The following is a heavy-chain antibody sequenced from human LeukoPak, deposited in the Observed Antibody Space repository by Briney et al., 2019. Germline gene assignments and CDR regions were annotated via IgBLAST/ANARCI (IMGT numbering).Heavy chain of an antibody. CDR1: GYTLTELS. CDR2: FDPEDGET. V-gene: IGHV1-24*01. CDR3: ATGLPGALRPLLGY. Sequence: ASVKVPCKVSGYTLTELSMHWVRQAPGKGLEWMGGFDPEDGETIYAQKFQGRVTMTEDTSTDTAYMELCSLRSEDTAVYYCATGLPGALRPLLGYWGQGTLVTVSS. J-gene: IGHJ4*02. D-gene: IGHD2-21*02.